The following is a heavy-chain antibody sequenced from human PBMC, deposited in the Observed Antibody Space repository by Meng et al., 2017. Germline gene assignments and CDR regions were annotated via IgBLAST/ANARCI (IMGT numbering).Heavy chain of an antibody. CDR1: GFIFSSYA. Sequence: GESLNTSCASSGFIFSSYAMHWVRQAPGKGLEWVVVISYDGSNKYYADSVKGRFTISRDNSKNTLYLQMSSLRAEDTAVYYCAREFSIAVAVTDAFDIWGQGTMVTVSS. J-gene: IGHJ3*02. D-gene: IGHD6-19*01. V-gene: IGHV3-30*15. CDR2: ISYDGSNK. CDR3: AREFSIAVAVTDAFDI.